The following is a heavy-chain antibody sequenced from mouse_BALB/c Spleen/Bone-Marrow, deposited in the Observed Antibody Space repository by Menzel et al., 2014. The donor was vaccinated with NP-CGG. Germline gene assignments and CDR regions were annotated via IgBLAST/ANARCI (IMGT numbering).Heavy chain of an antibody. CDR3: TRDPFYYGSSYAMDY. Sequence: DVKLVESGGGLVKPGGSLKLSCAASGSTFSSYTMSWVRQTPEKRLEWVATISSGGSYTYYPDSVKGRFTISRDNAKNTLYLQMSSLKSEDTAMYYCTRDPFYYGSSYAMDYWGQGTSVTVSS. D-gene: IGHD1-1*01. V-gene: IGHV5-6-4*01. CDR2: ISSGGSYT. J-gene: IGHJ4*01. CDR1: GSTFSSYT.